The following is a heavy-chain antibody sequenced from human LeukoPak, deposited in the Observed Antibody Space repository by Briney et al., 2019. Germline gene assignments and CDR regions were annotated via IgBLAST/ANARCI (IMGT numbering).Heavy chain of an antibody. Sequence: PGGSLRLSCAASGFTFSSYAMSWVRQAPGKGLEWVSAISGSGSTYYADSVKGRFTISRDNSKNTLYLQMNSLRAEDTAVYYCWYYYGMDVWGQGTTVTVSS. CDR3: WYYYGMDV. CDR2: ISGSGST. CDR1: GFTFSSYA. J-gene: IGHJ6*02. V-gene: IGHV3-23*01.